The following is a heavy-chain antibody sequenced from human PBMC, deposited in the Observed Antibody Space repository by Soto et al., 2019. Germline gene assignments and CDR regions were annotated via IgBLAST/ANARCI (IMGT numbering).Heavy chain of an antibody. D-gene: IGHD1-26*01. CDR3: ARGGFSGSHFAY. J-gene: IGHJ4*02. V-gene: IGHV1-69*01. CDR2: IIPISRTP. CDR1: GGTLSNYV. Sequence: QVQLVQSGAEVKKPGSSVKVSCKASGGTLSNYVINWVRQAPGQGLEWMGGIIPISRTPYYAQKFQGRVTITADEITSTAYMELSSLRSEDMAVYYCARGGFSGSHFAYWGQGTLVTVSS.